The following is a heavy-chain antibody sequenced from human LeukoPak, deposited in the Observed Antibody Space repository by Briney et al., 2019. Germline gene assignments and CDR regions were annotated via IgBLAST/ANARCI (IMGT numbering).Heavy chain of an antibody. D-gene: IGHD3-10*01. CDR3: ARVPWFPTSSDFYGSGSYGSVNFDY. CDR2: IIPIFGTA. V-gene: IGHV1-69*05. Sequence: GSSVKVSCKASGGTFSSYAISWVRQAPGQGLEWMGGIIPIFGTASYAQKFQGRVTMTRDTSTSTVYMELSSLRSEDTAVYYCARVPWFPTSSDFYGSGSYGSVNFDYWGQGTLVTVSS. CDR1: GGTFSSYA. J-gene: IGHJ4*02.